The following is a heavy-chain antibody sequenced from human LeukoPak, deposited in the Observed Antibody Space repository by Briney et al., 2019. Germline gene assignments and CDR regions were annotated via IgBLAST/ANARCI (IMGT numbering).Heavy chain of an antibody. CDR1: GGSFSGYY. Sequence: SETLSLTCAVYGGSFSGYYWSWIRQPPGKGLEWIGEINHSGSTNYNPSLKSRVTISLDTSKNQFSLKLSSVTAADTAVYYCARGFRYSSSWYSYSEYFQHWGQGTLVTVSS. D-gene: IGHD6-13*01. V-gene: IGHV4-34*01. CDR3: ARGFRYSSSWYSYSEYFQH. CDR2: INHSGST. J-gene: IGHJ1*01.